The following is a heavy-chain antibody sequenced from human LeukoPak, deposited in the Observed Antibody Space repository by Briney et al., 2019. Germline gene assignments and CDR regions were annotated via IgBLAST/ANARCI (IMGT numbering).Heavy chain of an antibody. CDR1: GGSFSGYY. V-gene: IGHV4-34*01. J-gene: IGHJ5*02. CDR2: INHSGST. Sequence: SETLSLTCAVYGGSFSGYYWSWIRQPPGKGLEWIGEINHSGSTNYNPSLKSRVTISVDTSKNQFSLKLSSVTAADTAVYYCARGPSIVVVPAATNWFDPWGQGTLVIVSS. CDR3: ARGPSIVVVPAATNWFDP. D-gene: IGHD2-2*01.